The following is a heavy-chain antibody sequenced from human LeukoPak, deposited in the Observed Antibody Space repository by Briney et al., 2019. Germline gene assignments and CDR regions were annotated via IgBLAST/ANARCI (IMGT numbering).Heavy chain of an antibody. Sequence: ASVKVSCKASGGTFSSYAISWVRQAPGQGLEWMGGIIPIFGTANYAQKFQGRVTITTDESTSTAYMELSSLRSEDTAVYYCARGAAMVGCFDYWGQGTLVTVSS. CDR3: ARGAAMVGCFDY. V-gene: IGHV1-69*05. CDR2: IIPIFGTA. CDR1: GGTFSSYA. J-gene: IGHJ4*02. D-gene: IGHD5-18*01.